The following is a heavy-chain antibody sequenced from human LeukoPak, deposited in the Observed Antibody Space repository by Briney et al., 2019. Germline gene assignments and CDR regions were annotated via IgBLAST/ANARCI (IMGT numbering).Heavy chain of an antibody. CDR3: ATPTAGTWHFDY. D-gene: IGHD1-1*01. V-gene: IGHV3-7*01. CDR1: GFTFSSYW. Sequence: PGGSLRLSCAASGFTFSSYWMTWVRQAPGKGLEWVANIKQDASERYYVDSVKGRLTISRDNAKNSLYLQMNSLRAEDTAVYYCATPTAGTWHFDYWGQGNLVTVSS. CDR2: IKQDASER. J-gene: IGHJ4*02.